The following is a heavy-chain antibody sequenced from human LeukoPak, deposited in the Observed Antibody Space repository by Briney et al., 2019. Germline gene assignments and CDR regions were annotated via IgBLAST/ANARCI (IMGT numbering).Heavy chain of an antibody. CDR2: IYYSGST. J-gene: IGHJ4*02. Sequence: SETLSLTCTVSGGSISSYYWSWIRQPPGKGLEWIGYIYYSGSTNYNPSLKSRVTISVDTSKNQFSLKLSSVTAADTAVYYCARSYYDILTGYYILFDYWGQGTLVTVSS. CDR3: ARSYYDILTGYYILFDY. V-gene: IGHV4-59*01. D-gene: IGHD3-9*01. CDR1: GGSISSYY.